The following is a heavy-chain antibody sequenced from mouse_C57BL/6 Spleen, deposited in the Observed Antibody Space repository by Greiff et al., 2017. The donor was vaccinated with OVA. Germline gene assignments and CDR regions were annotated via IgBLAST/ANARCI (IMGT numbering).Heavy chain of an antibody. Sequence: QVQLQQSGAELVRPGASVTLSCKASGYTFTDYEMHWVKQTPVHGLEWIGAIDPETGGTAYNQKFKGKAILTADKSSSTAYMELRSLTSEDSAVYYCTRGPYGSSPAWFAYWGQGTLVTVSA. CDR1: GYTFTDYE. D-gene: IGHD1-1*01. CDR3: TRGPYGSSPAWFAY. V-gene: IGHV1-15*01. J-gene: IGHJ3*01. CDR2: IDPETGGT.